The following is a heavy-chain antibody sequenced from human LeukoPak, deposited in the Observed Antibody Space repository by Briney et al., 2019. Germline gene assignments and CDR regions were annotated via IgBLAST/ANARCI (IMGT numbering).Heavy chain of an antibody. Sequence: GGSLRLSCAVSGFTFDNYVMNWVRQAPGKGLEWVSLISWDGGSTYYADSVKGRFTISRDNSKNSLYLQMNSLRAEDTALYYCAKEQGSYQLLSWGPDYWGQGTLVTVSS. D-gene: IGHD2-2*01. CDR1: GFTFDNYV. CDR3: AKEQGSYQLLSWGPDY. J-gene: IGHJ4*02. CDR2: ISWDGGST. V-gene: IGHV3-43D*04.